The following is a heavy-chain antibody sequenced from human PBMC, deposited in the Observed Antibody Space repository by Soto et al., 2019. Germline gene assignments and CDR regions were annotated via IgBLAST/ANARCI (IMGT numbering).Heavy chain of an antibody. CDR3: ARRYGKNAFDI. CDR2: IYYSGST. V-gene: IGHV4-59*01. CDR1: GGSISSYY. Sequence: PSETLYLTCTVSGGSISSYYWSWIRQPPGKGLEWIGYIYYSGSTNYNPSLKSRVTISVDTSKNQFSLKLSSVTAADTAVYYCARRYGKNAFDIWGQGTTVTVSS. J-gene: IGHJ3*02. D-gene: IGHD5-18*01.